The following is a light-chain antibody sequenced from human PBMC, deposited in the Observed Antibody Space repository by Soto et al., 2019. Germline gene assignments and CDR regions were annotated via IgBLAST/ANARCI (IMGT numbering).Light chain of an antibody. CDR3: SSYTSSNTVL. Sequence: QSALTQPASVSGSPGQSITLSCTGTSSDVGGYNYVSGYQQHPGKAPKLMIYEVSNRPSGVSNRFSGSKSGNTASLTISGLQAEDEADYYCSSYTSSNTVLFGEGTKLNVL. CDR1: SSDVGGYNY. V-gene: IGLV2-14*01. J-gene: IGLJ2*01. CDR2: EVS.